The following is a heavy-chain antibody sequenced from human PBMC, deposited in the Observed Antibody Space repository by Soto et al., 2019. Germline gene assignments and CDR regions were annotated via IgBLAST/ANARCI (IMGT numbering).Heavy chain of an antibody. CDR1: GYTLNTYF. D-gene: IGHD6-25*01. J-gene: IGHJ3*02. CDR3: AGGAALYAFDI. CDR2: INSGNANT. V-gene: IGHV1-3*04. Sequence: QVQLVQSGAEVQKPGASVKVSCKASGYTLNTYFMHWVRQAPGQRLEWMGWINSGNANTRYSQKFQGRVTITRDTSASTAYMELGSLRSEDTAIYYCAGGAALYAFDIWGQGTMVTVSS.